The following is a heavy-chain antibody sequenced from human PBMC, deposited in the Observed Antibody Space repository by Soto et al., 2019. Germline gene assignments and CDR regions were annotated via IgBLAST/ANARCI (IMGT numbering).Heavy chain of an antibody. Sequence: EASVKVSCKASGGSFSNFGISWVRQAPGQGLEWMGGIVPVFGRPNYAQRFRGRLTITADESTSTGYMELISLRSGDTAVYYCAREGSGYNFWGQGTQVTVSS. J-gene: IGHJ4*02. CDR2: IVPVFGRP. D-gene: IGHD5-12*01. CDR3: AREGSGYNF. CDR1: GGSFSNFG. V-gene: IGHV1-69*13.